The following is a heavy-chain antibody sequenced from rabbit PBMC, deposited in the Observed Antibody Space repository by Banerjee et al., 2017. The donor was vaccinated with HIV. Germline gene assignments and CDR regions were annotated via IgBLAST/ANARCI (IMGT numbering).Heavy chain of an antibody. CDR3: AKTTSTVYWYFTL. D-gene: IGHD1-1*01. CDR2: IYTGSSGST. CDR1: GFSFNNNYV. J-gene: IGHJ4*01. V-gene: IGHV1S45*01. Sequence: QEQLEESGGGLVQPEGSLTLTCTASGFSFNNNYVMCWVRQAPGKGLEWIGCIYTGSSGSTYYASWAKGRFTITRSTSLNTVTLQLNSLTAADTATYFCAKTTSTVYWYFTLWGPGTLVTVS.